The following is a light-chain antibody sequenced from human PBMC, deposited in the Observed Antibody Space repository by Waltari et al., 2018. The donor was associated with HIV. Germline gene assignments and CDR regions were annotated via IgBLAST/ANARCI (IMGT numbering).Light chain of an antibody. J-gene: IGLJ2*01. CDR1: SSDVGGYDF. CDR2: DVT. V-gene: IGLV2-8*01. CDR3: SSYTSRGALAV. Sequence: QSTLTQPPSASGSPGQSVTISCTGTSSDVGGYDFVSWYQQFPGKAPRLIIYDVTKRPSGVPDRFSGSKSGNTASLTVSGLQSEDEADYYCSSYTSRGALAVFGGGTKVTVL.